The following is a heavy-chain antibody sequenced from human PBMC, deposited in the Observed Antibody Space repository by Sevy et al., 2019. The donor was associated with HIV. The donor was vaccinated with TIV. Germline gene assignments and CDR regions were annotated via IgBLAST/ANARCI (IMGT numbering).Heavy chain of an antibody. CDR1: GFTFSSYG. CDR3: ARGRYYDSSGYYGHDAFDI. Sequence: GGSLRLSCAASGFTFSSYGMHWVRQAPGKGLEWVAVIWYDGSNKYYADSVKGRFTISRDNSKNTLYLQMNSLRADDTDVYYCARGRYYDSSGYYGHDAFDIWGQGTMVTVSS. CDR2: IWYDGSNK. J-gene: IGHJ3*02. V-gene: IGHV3-33*01. D-gene: IGHD3-22*01.